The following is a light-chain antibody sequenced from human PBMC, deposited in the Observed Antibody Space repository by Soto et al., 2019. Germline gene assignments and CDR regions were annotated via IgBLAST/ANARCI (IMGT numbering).Light chain of an antibody. CDR1: QSISGW. J-gene: IGKJ1*01. CDR3: KQSDSYLWR. CDR2: EAF. Sequence: DIQIRQSPSTLSAIIGDRVTITCLASQSISGWLAWYQQKPGKAPKLRSYEAFTLERGVASRFSGSGSGTEFTLTISSLQTDDFATYYCKQSDSYLWRCGQGT. V-gene: IGKV1-5*03.